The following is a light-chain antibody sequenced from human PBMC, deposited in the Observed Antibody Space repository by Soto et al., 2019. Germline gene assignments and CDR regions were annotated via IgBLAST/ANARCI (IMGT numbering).Light chain of an antibody. J-gene: IGKJ1*01. Sequence: EIVVTQSPATLSVSPGERVTLSCRASQSVSSSLAWYQQRPGQAPRLLIYDTSTRAAGIAARFSGSGSGTEFTLTISSLQSEDFAVYYCQQHVHWPPGTFGQGTKVDIK. CDR2: DTS. V-gene: IGKV3-15*01. CDR1: QSVSSS. CDR3: QQHVHWPPGT.